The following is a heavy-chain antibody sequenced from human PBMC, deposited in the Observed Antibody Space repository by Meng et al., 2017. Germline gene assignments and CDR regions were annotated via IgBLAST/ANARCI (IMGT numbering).Heavy chain of an antibody. CDR1: GFTFSSYW. J-gene: IGHJ6*02. D-gene: IGHD5-24*01. CDR2: IKQDGSKK. CDR3: ARGDGYNYFYYYYGMDV. V-gene: IGHV3-7*01. Sequence: GESLKISCAASGFTFSSYWMSWVRQAPGKGLEWVANIKQDGSKKYYVDSVKGRFTISRDNAKNSLYLQMNSLRAEDTAVYYCARGDGYNYFYYYYGMDVWGQGTTVTVSS.